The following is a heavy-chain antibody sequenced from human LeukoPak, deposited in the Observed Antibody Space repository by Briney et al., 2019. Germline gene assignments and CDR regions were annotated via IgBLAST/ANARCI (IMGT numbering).Heavy chain of an antibody. J-gene: IGHJ3*01. CDR3: ATFTAPRNALDL. D-gene: IGHD3-16*01. CDR2: IDPNNGDT. V-gene: IGHV1-2*06. CDR1: GHSFSASY. Sequence: VASVKVSCKAFGHSFSASYIHWVRQAPGEGLQWMGRIDPNNGDTKYTQKFQGRVSMTRDTSITTAYLELSRLTSDDTAVYYCATFTAPRNALDLWGQGTMVTVSS.